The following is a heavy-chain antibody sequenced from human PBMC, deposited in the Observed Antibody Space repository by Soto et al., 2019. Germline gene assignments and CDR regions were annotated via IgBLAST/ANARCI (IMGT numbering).Heavy chain of an antibody. CDR3: ARAAGRSKLLPYYFDP. V-gene: IGHV1-3*01. Sequence: QVLLVQSGAEVQKPGASVRISCQASGYVFTTSAIHWVRQAPGQSLEWMGWINPATGDTKYSQNVRGRVTFALDTSATTAYLDLRSLASHDTAVYYCARAAGRSKLLPYYFDPWGQGTLATVSS. D-gene: IGHD3-22*01. J-gene: IGHJ5*02. CDR1: GYVFTTSA. CDR2: INPATGDT.